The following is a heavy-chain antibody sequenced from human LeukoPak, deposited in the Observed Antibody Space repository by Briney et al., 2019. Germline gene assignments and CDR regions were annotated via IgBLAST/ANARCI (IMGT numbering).Heavy chain of an antibody. V-gene: IGHV3-30*18. J-gene: IGHJ4*02. D-gene: IGHD6-19*01. CDR2: ISYDGSNK. CDR1: GFTFSSYG. CDR3: AKDLITIAVAGTI. Sequence: GGSLRLSCAASGFTFSSYGMHWVRQAPGKGLEWVAVISYDGSNKYYADSVKGRFTISRDNSKNTLYLQMNSLRAEDTAVYYCAKDLITIAVAGTIWGQGTLVTVSS.